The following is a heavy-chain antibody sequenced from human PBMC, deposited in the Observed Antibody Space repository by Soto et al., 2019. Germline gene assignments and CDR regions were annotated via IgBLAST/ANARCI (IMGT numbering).Heavy chain of an antibody. CDR1: EYTFCSYP. V-gene: IGHV1-3*01. CDR3: ARELQGLYYFDY. D-gene: IGHD4-4*01. Sequence: ALLTVSGNSSEYTFCSYPVHWERQAPGQRLEWMGWINAGNGDSKYSQKFQGRVSISRDTSASTASMELSSLTSEDTAVYYCARELQGLYYFDYWGQGTLVTVSS. J-gene: IGHJ4*02. CDR2: INAGNGDS.